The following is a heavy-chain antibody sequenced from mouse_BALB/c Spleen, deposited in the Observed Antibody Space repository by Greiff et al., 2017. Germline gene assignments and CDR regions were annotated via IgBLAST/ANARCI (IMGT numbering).Heavy chain of an antibody. Sequence: EVKVEESGPGLVKPSQSLSLTCTVTGYSITSDYAWNWIRQFPGNKLEWMGYISYSGSTSYNPSLKSRISITRDTSKNQFFLQLNSVTTEDTATYYCARGLSMDYWGQGTSVTVSS. V-gene: IGHV3-2*02. J-gene: IGHJ4*01. CDR2: ISYSGST. CDR3: ARGLSMDY. D-gene: IGHD2-3*01. CDR1: GYSITSDYA.